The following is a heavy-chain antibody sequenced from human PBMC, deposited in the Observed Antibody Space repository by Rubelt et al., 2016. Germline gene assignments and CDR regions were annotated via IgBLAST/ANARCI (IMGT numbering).Heavy chain of an antibody. D-gene: IGHD2-15*01. CDR1: GGSVSSSGYY. V-gene: IGHV2-5*02. Sequence: LQESGPRLVKPLETLPLTCSVSGGSVSSSGYYWAWIRQPPGKALEWLALIYGDDAKRYSPSPKSRLTISKDTSKNQLGVTWTSMDPMDTATYYSAHGGFKFNYWGQGTLVTVSS. CDR2: IYGDDAK. CDR3: AHGGFKFNY. J-gene: IGHJ4*02.